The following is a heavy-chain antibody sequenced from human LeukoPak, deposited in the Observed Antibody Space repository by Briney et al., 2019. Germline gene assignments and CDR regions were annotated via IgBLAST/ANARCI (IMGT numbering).Heavy chain of an antibody. V-gene: IGHV3-21*01. CDR1: GFTFSSYS. CDR2: ISSSSSYI. Sequence: GGSLRLSCAASGFTFSSYSMNWVRQAPGKGLEWVSSISSSSSYIYYADSVRGRFTISRDNAKNSLYLQMNSLRAEDTAVYYCARESYGDYVFDYWGQGTLVTVSS. CDR3: ARESYGDYVFDY. D-gene: IGHD4-17*01. J-gene: IGHJ4*02.